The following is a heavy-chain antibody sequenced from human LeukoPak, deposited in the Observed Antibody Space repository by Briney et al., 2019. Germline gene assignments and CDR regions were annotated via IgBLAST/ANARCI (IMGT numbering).Heavy chain of an antibody. CDR2: IRYDGRKK. CDR3: AKDTFRYDSSGSYYFDY. Sequence: GGSLRLSCAASGFTFSSYGMHWVRQAPGKGLEWVAFIRYDGRKKYYADSVKGRFTISKDNFKNPLYLQMNSLRAEDTAVYYCAKDTFRYDSSGSYYFDYWGQGTLVTVSS. V-gene: IGHV3-30*02. D-gene: IGHD3-22*01. J-gene: IGHJ4*02. CDR1: GFTFSSYG.